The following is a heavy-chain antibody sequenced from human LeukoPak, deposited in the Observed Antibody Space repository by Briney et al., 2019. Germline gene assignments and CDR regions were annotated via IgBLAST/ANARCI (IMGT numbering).Heavy chain of an antibody. V-gene: IGHV6-1*01. CDR2: TYYKTQLYY. Sequence: SQTLSLTCAISGDIVSRNNIAWNWIRQSPSRGLEWLGRTYYKTQLYYDYAPSVRSRITINPDTSKNEFSLQLNSVSPEDTAVYYCARGRDVVVVPAADFDYWGQGILVTVSS. CDR3: ARGRDVVVVPAADFDY. CDR1: GDIVSRNNIA. J-gene: IGHJ4*02. D-gene: IGHD2-2*01.